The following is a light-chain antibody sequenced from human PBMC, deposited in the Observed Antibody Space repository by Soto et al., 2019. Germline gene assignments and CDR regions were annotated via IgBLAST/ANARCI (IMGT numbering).Light chain of an antibody. CDR3: LQYNDWHLT. J-gene: IGKJ4*01. CDR2: AAS. V-gene: IGKV3-15*01. CDR1: QSVTNN. Sequence: EIVMTQSPATLSVSPGETATLSCRASQSVTNNLAWYQQKPGQAPRLLIYAASTRAANIPARFSGRRSGTELTLTISSLQSEDFAVYYCLQYNDWHLTFGGGTKVEIK.